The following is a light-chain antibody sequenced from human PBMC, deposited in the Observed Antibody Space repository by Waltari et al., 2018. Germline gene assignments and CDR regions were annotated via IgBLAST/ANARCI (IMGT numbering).Light chain of an antibody. CDR1: SSNIGAGYD. V-gene: IGLV1-40*01. J-gene: IGLJ2*01. CDR3: QSFDSDLNAVL. CDR2: RRD. Sequence: QSVLTQPPSVSGAPGQSVTISCTGSSSNIGAGYDVHWYQQIPGSAPKVLIHRRDKRPSGVPGRFSGSKSGTSASLSVTGLHVEDEADYFCQSFDSDLNAVLFGGGTKLTVL.